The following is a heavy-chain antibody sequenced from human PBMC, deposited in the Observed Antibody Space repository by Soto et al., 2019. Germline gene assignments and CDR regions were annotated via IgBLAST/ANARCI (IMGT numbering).Heavy chain of an antibody. CDR1: GFTFSSYA. V-gene: IGHV3-23*01. D-gene: IGHD6-19*01. CDR2: ISGSGGST. Sequence: GGSLRLSCAASGFTFSSYAMSWVRQAPGKGLEWVSAISGSGGSTYYADSVKGRFTISRDNSKNTLYLQMNSLRAEDTAVYYCAKDRRAVAGNIYYYYYGMDVWGQGTTVTVSS. CDR3: AKDRRAVAGNIYYYYYGMDV. J-gene: IGHJ6*02.